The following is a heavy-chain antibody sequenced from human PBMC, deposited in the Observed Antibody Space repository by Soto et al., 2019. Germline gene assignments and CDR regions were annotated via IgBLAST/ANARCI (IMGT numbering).Heavy chain of an antibody. CDR3: AKDDSASTPDYYGSGSPFFY. D-gene: IGHD3-10*01. V-gene: IGHV3-30*18. Sequence: GGSLRLSCAASGFTFSSYGMHWVRQAPGKGLEWVAVISYDGSNKYYADSVKGRFTISRDNSKNTLYLQMNSLRTEDTAVYYCAKDDSASTPDYYGSGSPFFYWGQGTLVTVSS. CDR2: ISYDGSNK. CDR1: GFTFSSYG. J-gene: IGHJ4*02.